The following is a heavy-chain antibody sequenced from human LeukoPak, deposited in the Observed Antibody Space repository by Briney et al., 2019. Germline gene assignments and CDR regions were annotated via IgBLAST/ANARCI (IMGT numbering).Heavy chain of an antibody. Sequence: PSETLSLTCTVSGYSISGGYYWGWIRQPPGKGLEGIVSIFPSGRTFYDPSINRRVTISVDTSKNRCSLKLSCGTAADTAVYYCGREGSLIAAQAPLDYWGQGTLVTVSS. CDR2: IFPSGRT. J-gene: IGHJ4*02. V-gene: IGHV4-38-2*02. D-gene: IGHD6-25*01. CDR3: GREGSLIAAQAPLDY. CDR1: GYSISGGYY.